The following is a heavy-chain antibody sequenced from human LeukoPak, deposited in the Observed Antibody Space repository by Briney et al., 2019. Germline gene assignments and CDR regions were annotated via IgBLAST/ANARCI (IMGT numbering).Heavy chain of an antibody. V-gene: IGHV3-23*01. Sequence: GGSLRLSCAASGFTFSSYAMSWVRQAPGKGLEWVSAISGSAATTFYADSVKGRFTISRDNSKNTLYLQMNSLRAEDTAVYYCAKRGPGSPQSGKYYFDYWGQGTLVTVSS. CDR2: ISGSAATT. J-gene: IGHJ4*02. CDR1: GFTFSSYA. CDR3: AKRGPGSPQSGKYYFDY. D-gene: IGHD3-10*01.